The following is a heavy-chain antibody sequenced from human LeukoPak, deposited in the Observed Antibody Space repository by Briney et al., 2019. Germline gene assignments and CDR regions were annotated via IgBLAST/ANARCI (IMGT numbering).Heavy chain of an antibody. D-gene: IGHD2-15*01. CDR2: INHSGST. CDR1: GGSFRGYY. V-gene: IGHV4-34*01. CDR3: ARECSGGSCLDY. Sequence: PSETLSLTCAVYGGSFRGYYWSWIRQPPGKGLEWIGEINHSGSTNYNPSLKIRVTISVDTSRNQFSLKLSSVTAADTAVYYCARECSGGSCLDYWGQGTLVTVSS. J-gene: IGHJ4*02.